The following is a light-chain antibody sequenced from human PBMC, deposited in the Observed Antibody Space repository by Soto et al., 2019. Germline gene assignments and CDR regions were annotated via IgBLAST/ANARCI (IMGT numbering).Light chain of an antibody. CDR2: WAS. Sequence: DIVLTQSPDSLAVSLGERATINCKSSQSVLYSSNNKNYLAWYQQKPGQPPKLRIYWASTRESRVPDRFSGSESVSDFTLTISRLQAEDVAVYYCQQYYRPWTLGQGTKVEIK. V-gene: IGKV4-1*01. J-gene: IGKJ1*01. CDR1: QSVLYSSNNKNY. CDR3: QQYYRPWT.